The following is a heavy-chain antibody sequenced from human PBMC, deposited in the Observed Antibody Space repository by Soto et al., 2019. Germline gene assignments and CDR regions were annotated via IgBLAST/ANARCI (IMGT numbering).Heavy chain of an antibody. D-gene: IGHD5-12*01. CDR1: VGTFSTYA. V-gene: IGHV1-69*12. CDR2: IIPMFGTA. J-gene: IGHJ4*02. Sequence: QVQLVQSGAEVKKPESSVKVSCKAPVGTFSTYAISWVRQAPGQGLEWLGGIIPMFGTANCAQRFQDRVTITADESTTTVYMELSSLRSEDTAVYFCASGIQLGLRRINSGYSGWGQGTLVPVSS. CDR3: ASGIQLGLRRINSGYSG.